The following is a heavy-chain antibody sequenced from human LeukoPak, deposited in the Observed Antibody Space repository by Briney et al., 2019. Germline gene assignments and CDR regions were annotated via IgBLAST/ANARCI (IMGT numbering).Heavy chain of an antibody. Sequence: ASVKVSCKASGYSFTSYYMHWVRQAPGQGLEWMGIINPNGGRATYAQKLQGRVTMTEDTSTDTAYMELSSLRSEDTAVYYCATVGALPGIAVIDAFDIWGQGTMVTVSS. CDR2: INPNGGRA. J-gene: IGHJ3*02. D-gene: IGHD6-13*01. CDR3: ATVGALPGIAVIDAFDI. CDR1: GYSFTSYY. V-gene: IGHV1-46*04.